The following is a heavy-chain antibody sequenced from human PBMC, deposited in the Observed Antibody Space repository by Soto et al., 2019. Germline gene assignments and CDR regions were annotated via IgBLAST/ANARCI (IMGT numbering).Heavy chain of an antibody. V-gene: IGHV1-18*01. D-gene: IGHD2-15*01. J-gene: IGHJ2*01. CDR2: INSFSGDT. CDR1: GYTFTHYG. CDR3: ARDLHSGGKYWYFDI. Sequence: QVQLVQSGAEVKKPGASVKVSCKASGYTFTHYGITWVRQAPGQGLEWMGWINSFSGDTNYPQKLQGRLTMTTDTSTNTVYMELRNLRSDDTAVYYCARDLHSGGKYWYFDIWGRGTLVTVS.